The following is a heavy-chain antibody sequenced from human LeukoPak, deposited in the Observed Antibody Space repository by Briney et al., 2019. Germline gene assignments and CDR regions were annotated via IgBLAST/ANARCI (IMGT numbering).Heavy chain of an antibody. V-gene: IGHV3-49*04. CDR2: IRTKAYGGTT. D-gene: IGHD3-9*01. J-gene: IGHJ4*02. CDR1: GFTFGDYS. CDR3: TRDPTLTFWFLFFDS. Sequence: PGGSLRLSCTASGFTFGDYSMHWVRQAPGKGLEWVGFIRTKAYGGTTEYAASVKGRFTISRDDSKNIAYLQMNSLKTEDTAVYYCTRDPTLTFWFLFFDSWGQGTLVTVSS.